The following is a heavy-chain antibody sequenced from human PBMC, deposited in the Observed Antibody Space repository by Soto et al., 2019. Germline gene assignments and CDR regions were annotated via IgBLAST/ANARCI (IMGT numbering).Heavy chain of an antibody. CDR3: AKAASMTTNLGGVEV. CDR2: IRGSSGTT. D-gene: IGHD1-1*01. V-gene: IGHV3-23*01. Sequence: RLSFTASGFTFSSYAMTWVRQVPGKWPEWVSTIRGSSGTTFYADSVKGRFTISRDNSKNTLYLQMSGLRAEDTAVYYCAKAASMTTNLGGVEVWGQGTTVTVSS. J-gene: IGHJ6*02. CDR1: GFTFSSYA.